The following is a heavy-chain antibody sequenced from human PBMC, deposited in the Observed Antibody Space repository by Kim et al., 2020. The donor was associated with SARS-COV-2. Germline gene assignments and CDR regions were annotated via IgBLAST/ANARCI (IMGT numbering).Heavy chain of an antibody. D-gene: IGHD2-15*01. CDR1: GFTFSSYA. CDR3: AKDSLAVVVAATDR. CDR2: ISGSGGST. Sequence: GGSLRLSCAASGFTFSSYAMSWVRQAPGKGLEWVSAISGSGGSTYYADSVKGRFTISRDNSKNTLYLQMNSLRAEDTAVYYCAKDSLAVVVAATDRWGQGTLVTVSS. J-gene: IGHJ4*02. V-gene: IGHV3-23*01.